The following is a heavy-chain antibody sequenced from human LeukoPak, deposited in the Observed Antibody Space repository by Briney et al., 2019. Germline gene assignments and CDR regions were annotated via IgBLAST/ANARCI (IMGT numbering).Heavy chain of an antibody. CDR3: AAEAAYYYDSRDAFDV. CDR1: GFTFTSSA. Sequence: SVKVSFKASGFTFTSSAVQWVRQARGQRLEWIGWIVVGSGNTNYEQKFQERVTITRDMSTSLVYMELSSLRSEDTAVYYCAAEAAYYYDSRDAFDVWGQGTMVTVSS. V-gene: IGHV1-58*01. D-gene: IGHD3-22*01. J-gene: IGHJ3*01. CDR2: IVVGSGNT.